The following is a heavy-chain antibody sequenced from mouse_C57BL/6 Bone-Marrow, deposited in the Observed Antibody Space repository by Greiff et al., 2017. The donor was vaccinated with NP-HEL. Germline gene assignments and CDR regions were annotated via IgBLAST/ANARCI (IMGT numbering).Heavy chain of an antibody. CDR2: IDPENGDT. Sequence: EVQLQQSGAELVRPGASVKLSCTASGFNIKDDYMHWVKQRPEQGLEWIGWIDPENGDTEYASKFQGKATITADTSSNTAYLQLSSLTSEDTAVYYCTTYDPFYYAMDYWGQGTSVTVSS. CDR1: GFNIKDDY. J-gene: IGHJ4*01. CDR3: TTYDPFYYAMDY. D-gene: IGHD2-12*01. V-gene: IGHV14-4*01.